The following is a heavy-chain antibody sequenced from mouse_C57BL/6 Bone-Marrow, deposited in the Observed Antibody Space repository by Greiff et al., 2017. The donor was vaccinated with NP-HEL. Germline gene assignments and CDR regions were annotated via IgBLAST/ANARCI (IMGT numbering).Heavy chain of an antibody. CDR1: GYSFTGYY. CDR2: INPSTGGT. J-gene: IGHJ2*01. CDR3: AKRSGWFSHYFDY. D-gene: IGHD2-3*01. Sequence: EVQLQQSGPELVKPGASVKISCKASGYSFTGYYMNWVKQSPEKSLEWIGEINPSTGGTTYNQKFKAKATLTVDKSSSTAYMPLKSLTSEDSAVYYCAKRSGWFSHYFDYWGQGTTLTVSS. V-gene: IGHV1-42*01.